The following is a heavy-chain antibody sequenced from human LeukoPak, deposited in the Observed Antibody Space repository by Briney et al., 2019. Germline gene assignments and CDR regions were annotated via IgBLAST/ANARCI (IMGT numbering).Heavy chain of an antibody. J-gene: IGHJ4*02. CDR2: ISSSSSYI. CDR1: GFTFSSYS. Sequence: GGSLRLSCAASGFTFSSYSMNWVRQAPGKGLEWVSSISSSSSYIYYADSVKGRFTISRDNAKNSLYLQMNSLRAEDTAVYYCARPGRCSSTSCYAPGMLYYFDYWGQGTLVTVSS. D-gene: IGHD2-2*01. CDR3: ARPGRCSSTSCYAPGMLYYFDY. V-gene: IGHV3-21*01.